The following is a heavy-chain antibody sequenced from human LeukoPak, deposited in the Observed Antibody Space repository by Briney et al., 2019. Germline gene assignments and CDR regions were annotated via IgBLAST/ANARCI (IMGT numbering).Heavy chain of an antibody. CDR1: GYTFTSYG. CDR2: ISAYNGNT. D-gene: IGHD3-16*02. J-gene: IGHJ3*02. CDR3: ARFYDYIWGSYRTADAFDI. Sequence: GASVKVSCKASGYTFTSYGISWVRQAPGQGLEGMGWISAYNGNTNYAQKLQGRVTMTTDTSTSTAYMELRSLRSDDTAVYYCARFYDYIWGSYRTADAFDIWGQGTMVTVSS. V-gene: IGHV1-18*01.